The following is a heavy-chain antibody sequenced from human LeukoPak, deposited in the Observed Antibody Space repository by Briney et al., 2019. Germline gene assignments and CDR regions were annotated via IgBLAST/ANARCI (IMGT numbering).Heavy chain of an antibody. D-gene: IGHD3-3*01. CDR2: IWYDGSNK. Sequence: GGSLRLSCAASGFTFSSYSMNWVRQAPGKGLEWVAVIWYDGSNKYYADSVKGRFTISRDNSKNTLYLQMNSLRAEDTAVYYCARGLDDFWSGGLDYWGQGTLVTVSS. V-gene: IGHV3-33*08. J-gene: IGHJ4*02. CDR1: GFTFSSYS. CDR3: ARGLDDFWSGGLDY.